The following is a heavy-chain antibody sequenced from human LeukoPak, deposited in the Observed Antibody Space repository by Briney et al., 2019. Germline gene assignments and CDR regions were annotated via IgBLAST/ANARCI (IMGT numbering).Heavy chain of an antibody. J-gene: IGHJ4*02. D-gene: IGHD3-22*01. V-gene: IGHV1-24*01. CDR1: GDTLTELS. CDR3: AKIHYYDSSGYSLAFGY. Sequence: ASVRVSCKVSGDTLTELSMHWVRQAPGKGVEWRGGFYPEDGETIYAQKLQGRVTMTEDTSTDTAYMELSSLRSEDTAVYYCAKIHYYDSSGYSLAFGYWGQGTLVTVSS. CDR2: FYPEDGET.